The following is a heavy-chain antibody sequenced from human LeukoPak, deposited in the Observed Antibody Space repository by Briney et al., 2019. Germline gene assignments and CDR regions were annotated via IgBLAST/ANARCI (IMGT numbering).Heavy chain of an antibody. CDR1: GGSISSYY. V-gene: IGHV4-59*01. CDR2: IYYSGST. CDR3: ASLPHYYDSSGYVR. D-gene: IGHD3-22*01. Sequence: SETLSLTCTVSGGSISSYYWSWIRQPPGKGLEWIGYIYYSGSTNYNPSLKSRVTISVDTSKNQFSLKLSSVTAADTAVYYCASLPHYYDSSGYVRWGQGTLVTVSS. J-gene: IGHJ4*02.